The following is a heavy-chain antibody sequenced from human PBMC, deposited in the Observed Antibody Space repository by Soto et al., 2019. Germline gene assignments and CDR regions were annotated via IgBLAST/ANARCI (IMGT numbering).Heavy chain of an antibody. V-gene: IGHV4-59*01. CDR3: ARVYSSSWYASYYFDY. D-gene: IGHD6-13*01. Sequence: SETLSLTCTVSGGSISSYYWSWIRQPPGKGLEWIGYIYYSGSTNYNPSLKSRVTISVDTSKNQFSLKLSSVTAADTAVYYCARVYSSSWYASYYFDYWGQGTLVTVSS. CDR2: IYYSGST. CDR1: GGSISSYY. J-gene: IGHJ4*02.